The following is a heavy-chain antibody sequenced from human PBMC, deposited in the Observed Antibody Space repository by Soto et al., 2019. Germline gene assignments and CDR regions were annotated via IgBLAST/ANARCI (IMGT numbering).Heavy chain of an antibody. Sequence: SVKVSCKASGGTFSSYAISWVRQAPGQGLEWMGGIIPIFGTANYALKFQGRVTITADESTSTAYMELSSLRSEDTAVYYCASDLVDVYGDYVNVGYWGQGTLVTV. CDR3: ASDLVDVYGDYVNVGY. D-gene: IGHD4-17*01. V-gene: IGHV1-69*13. J-gene: IGHJ4*02. CDR2: IIPIFGTA. CDR1: GGTFSSYA.